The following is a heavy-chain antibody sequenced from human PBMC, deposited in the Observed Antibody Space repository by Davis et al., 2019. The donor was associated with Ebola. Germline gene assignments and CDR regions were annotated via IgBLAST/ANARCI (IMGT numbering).Heavy chain of an antibody. V-gene: IGHV1-2*06. J-gene: IGHJ6*02. D-gene: IGHD2-21*02. CDR1: GYTFSGYY. Sequence: ASVKVSCKASGYTFSGYYINWVRQAPGQGLEWMGRVNPYSGGTNYAQKFQARVTMTRDTSISTAYMELSRLRSDDTAVYYCARVRYCGGDCSKNYYYGMDVWGQGTTVTVSS. CDR2: VNPYSGGT. CDR3: ARVRYCGGDCSKNYYYGMDV.